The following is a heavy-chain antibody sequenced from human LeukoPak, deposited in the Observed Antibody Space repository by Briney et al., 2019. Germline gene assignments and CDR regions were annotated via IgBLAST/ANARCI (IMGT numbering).Heavy chain of an antibody. CDR2: INHSGST. CDR3: ARDDTMIYAFDI. J-gene: IGHJ3*02. CDR1: GGSISSYY. V-gene: IGHV4-34*01. D-gene: IGHD3-22*01. Sequence: SETLSLTCTVSGGSISSYYWSWIRQPPGKGLEWIGEINHSGSTNYNPSLKSRVTISVDTSKNQFSLKLSSVTAADTAVYYCARDDTMIYAFDIWGQGTMVTVSS.